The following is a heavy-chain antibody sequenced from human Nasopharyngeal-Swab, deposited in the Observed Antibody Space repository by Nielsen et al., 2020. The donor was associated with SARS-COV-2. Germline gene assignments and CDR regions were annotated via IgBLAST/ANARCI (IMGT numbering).Heavy chain of an antibody. CDR3: ARDNVVVAAANYYGVDV. V-gene: IGHV1-46*01. Sequence: VRQAPGQGLEWMGMSNPSGGTKYTQKFQDRITMTRDTSTSTLYMEVARLRSDDTAVYYCARDNVVVAAANYYGVDVWGQGTTVTVSS. D-gene: IGHD2-15*01. CDR2: SNPSGGT. J-gene: IGHJ6*01.